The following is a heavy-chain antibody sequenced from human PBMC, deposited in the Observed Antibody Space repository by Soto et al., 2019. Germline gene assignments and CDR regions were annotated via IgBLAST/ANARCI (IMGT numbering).Heavy chain of an antibody. Sequence: GGSLRLSCAASGFTFSDYYMSWIRQAPGKGLEWVSYISSSGSTIYYADSVKGRFTISRDNAKNSLYLQMNSLRAEDTAVYYCARDLGGWRDIVATNGVDPWGQGTLVTVSS. J-gene: IGHJ5*02. CDR2: ISSSGSTI. CDR1: GFTFSDYY. V-gene: IGHV3-11*01. CDR3: ARDLGGWRDIVATNGVDP. D-gene: IGHD5-12*01.